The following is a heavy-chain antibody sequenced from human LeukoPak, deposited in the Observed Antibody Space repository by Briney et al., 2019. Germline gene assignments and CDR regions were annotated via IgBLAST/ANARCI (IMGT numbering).Heavy chain of an antibody. D-gene: IGHD6-13*01. CDR1: GYTFTGYY. Sequence: ASVKVSCKASGYTFTGYYTHWVRQAPGQGLEWMGWINPNSGGTNYAQKFQGRVTMTRDTSISTAYMELSRLRSDDTAVYYCARDPNSSSWHDYWGQGTLVTVSS. V-gene: IGHV1-2*02. CDR3: ARDPNSSSWHDY. CDR2: INPNSGGT. J-gene: IGHJ4*02.